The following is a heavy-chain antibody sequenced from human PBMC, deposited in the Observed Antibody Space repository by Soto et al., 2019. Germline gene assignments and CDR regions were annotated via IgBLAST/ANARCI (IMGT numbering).Heavy chain of an antibody. Sequence: QVQLVQSGAEVKKPGASGKVSCKAPGYTFTSSGISWVRQAPGQGLEWMGWISAYNGKTNYAQTLQGRVTMTTDTSTSTAYMELRSLRSDDTAVYYCARLTAPHTIFRVVTPDWLDPGGQGTLVTLSS. CDR1: GYTFTSSG. J-gene: IGHJ5*02. D-gene: IGHD3-3*01. CDR2: ISAYNGKT. V-gene: IGHV1-18*01. CDR3: ARLTAPHTIFRVVTPDWLDP.